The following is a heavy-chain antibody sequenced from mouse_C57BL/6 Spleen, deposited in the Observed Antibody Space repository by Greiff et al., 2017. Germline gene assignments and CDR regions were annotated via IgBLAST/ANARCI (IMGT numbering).Heavy chain of an antibody. D-gene: IGHD2-3*01. J-gene: IGHJ4*01. Sequence: EVKLVESGGGLVKPGGSLKLSCAASGFTFSDYGMHWVRQAPEKGLEWVAYISSGSSTIYYADTVKGRFTISRDNAKNTLFLQMTSLRSEDTAMYYCAREGIYDGYPYAMDYWGQGTSVTVSS. V-gene: IGHV5-17*01. CDR2: ISSGSSTI. CDR3: AREGIYDGYPYAMDY. CDR1: GFTFSDYG.